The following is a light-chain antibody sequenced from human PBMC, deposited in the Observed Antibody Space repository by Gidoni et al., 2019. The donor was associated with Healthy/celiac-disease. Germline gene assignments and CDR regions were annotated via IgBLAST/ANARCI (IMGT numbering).Light chain of an antibody. V-gene: IGKV3-15*01. CDR3: QQFRT. CDR1: QSVSTN. Sequence: EIVMTQSPATLSVSPGERATLSCRASQSVSTNLAWYQQKPGQAPRLLIYGASTRATGIPARFSGSGSGTEFTLNISSLQSEDFAVYYCQQFRTFXQXTKVEIK. J-gene: IGKJ1*01. CDR2: GAS.